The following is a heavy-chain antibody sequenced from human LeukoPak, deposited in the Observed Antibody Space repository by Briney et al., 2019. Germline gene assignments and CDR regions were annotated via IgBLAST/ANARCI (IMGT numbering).Heavy chain of an antibody. CDR2: IIPIFGTA. CDR1: GGTFSSYA. D-gene: IGHD6-13*01. CDR3: AREGMSSFDFDY. J-gene: IGHJ4*02. Sequence: SVKVSCKASGGTFSSYAISWVRQAPGQGLEWMGGIIPIFGTANYAQKFQGRVTITADESTSTAYMELSSLRSEDTAVYYCAREGMSSFDFDYWGQGTLVTVSS. V-gene: IGHV1-69*13.